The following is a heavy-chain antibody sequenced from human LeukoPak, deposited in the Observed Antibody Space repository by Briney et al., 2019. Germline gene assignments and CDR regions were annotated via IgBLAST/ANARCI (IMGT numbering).Heavy chain of an antibody. V-gene: IGHV3-7*01. Sequence: GGSLRLSCAASGFTFSNFWMTWIRQAPGKGLEWVANIKQDGIEKYYVDSVEGRFTVYKDNTKNFLFLQMHSLRAEDTAVYYWARGSSGYYCDHFQTWGQGSLVTVSS. D-gene: IGHD3-22*01. CDR1: GFTFSNFW. J-gene: IGHJ1*01. CDR2: IKQDGIEK. CDR3: ARGSSGYYCDHFQT.